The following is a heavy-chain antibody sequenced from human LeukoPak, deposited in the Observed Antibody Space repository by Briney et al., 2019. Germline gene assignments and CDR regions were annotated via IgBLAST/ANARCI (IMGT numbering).Heavy chain of an antibody. CDR2: MYYSGNT. Sequence: ETSETLSLTCTVSGGSISSSSYYWGWIRQPPGKGLEWIGSMYYSGNTHYNPSLKSRVTISVDTSKNQFSLKLSSVTAADTAVYYCARQAIGFGEFHFDYWGQGALVTVSS. CDR3: ARQAIGFGEFHFDY. D-gene: IGHD3-10*01. CDR1: GGSISSSSYY. V-gene: IGHV4-39*01. J-gene: IGHJ4*02.